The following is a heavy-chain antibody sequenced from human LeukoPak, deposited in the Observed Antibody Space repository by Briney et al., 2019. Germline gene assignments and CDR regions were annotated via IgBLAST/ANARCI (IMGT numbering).Heavy chain of an antibody. CDR1: GGSISGYY. CDR2: IYHSGFT. D-gene: IGHD5-12*01. V-gene: IGHV4-59*01. Sequence: SETLSLTCTVSGGSISGYYWSWLRQPPGKGLEWIGYIYHSGFTDYNPSLRSRVTISVDTSRNQFSLRLTSATAADTAVYYCARDQRSSRYDGGCDQCYFALWGRGTLVTVSS. J-gene: IGHJ2*01. CDR3: ARDQRSSRYDGGCDQCYFAL.